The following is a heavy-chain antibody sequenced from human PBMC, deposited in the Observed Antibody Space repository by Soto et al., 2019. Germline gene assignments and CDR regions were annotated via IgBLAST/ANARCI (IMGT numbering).Heavy chain of an antibody. CDR1: GGSISSYY. CDR3: ARENPGLGSGYDWGYYYYGMDV. V-gene: IGHV4-59*01. CDR2: IYYSGST. Sequence: SETLSLTCTVSGGSISSYYWSWIRQPPGKGLEWIGYIYYSGSTNYNPSLRSRVTISVDTSKNQFSLKLSSVTAADTAVYYCARENPGLGSGYDWGYYYYGMDVWGQGTTVTVSS. J-gene: IGHJ6*02. D-gene: IGHD5-12*01.